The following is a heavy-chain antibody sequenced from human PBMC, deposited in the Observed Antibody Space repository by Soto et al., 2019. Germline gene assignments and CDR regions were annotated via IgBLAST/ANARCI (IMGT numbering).Heavy chain of an antibody. CDR2: IYYSGST. V-gene: IGHV4-31*03. J-gene: IGHJ5*02. CDR1: GGSISSGGYY. D-gene: IGHD2-15*01. Sequence: SETLSLTCTVSGGSISSGGYYWSWIRQHPGKGLEWIGYIYYSGSTYYNPSLKSRVTISVDTSKNQFSLKLSSVTAADTAVYYCARVWADFGGVAATRPLVVWFDPWGQGTLVTVSS. CDR3: ARVWADFGGVAATRPLVVWFDP.